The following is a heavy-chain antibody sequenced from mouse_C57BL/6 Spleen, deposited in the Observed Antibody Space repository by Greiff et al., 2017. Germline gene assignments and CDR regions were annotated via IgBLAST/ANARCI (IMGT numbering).Heavy chain of an antibody. CDR1: GYSFTDYN. CDR2: INPDYGTA. V-gene: IGHV1-39*01. CDR3: ASSGIRCNPYAMDY. D-gene: IGHD2-1*01. Sequence: VQLQQSGPELVKPCASVKISCKASGYSFTDYNMNWVKQSNGKSLEWIGVINPDYGTASYNQKFKGKATMTADQSSSTAYMQLNSLTSEDAAVCYCASSGIRCNPYAMDYWGQGTSVTVSS. J-gene: IGHJ4*01.